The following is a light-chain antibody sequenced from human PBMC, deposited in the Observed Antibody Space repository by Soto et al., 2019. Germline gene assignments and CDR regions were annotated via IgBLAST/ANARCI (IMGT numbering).Light chain of an antibody. Sequence: QSLLTQPRSVSGSPGQSVTISCTGTTGDVGAYNFVSWYQLHPGKAPKLMIYDASKRPSGVPDRFSASKSGNTASLTISGLQAEDEADYYCCSYAGSFTWVFGGGTK. J-gene: IGLJ3*02. V-gene: IGLV2-11*01. CDR1: TGDVGAYNF. CDR3: CSYAGSFTWV. CDR2: DAS.